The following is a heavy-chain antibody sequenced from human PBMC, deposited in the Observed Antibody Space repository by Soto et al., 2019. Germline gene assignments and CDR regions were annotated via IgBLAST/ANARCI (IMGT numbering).Heavy chain of an antibody. CDR1: GGTFSSYT. CDR3: ARMKGYCSSTSCSELDYYYYYYMDV. V-gene: IGHV1-69*02. J-gene: IGHJ6*03. D-gene: IGHD2-2*01. CDR2: IIPILGIA. Sequence: GASVKVSCKASGGTFSSYTISWVRQAPGQGLEWMGRIIPILGIANYAQKFQGRVTITADKSTSTAYMELSSLRSEDTAVYYCARMKGYCSSTSCSELDYYYYYYMDVWGKGTTVTVSS.